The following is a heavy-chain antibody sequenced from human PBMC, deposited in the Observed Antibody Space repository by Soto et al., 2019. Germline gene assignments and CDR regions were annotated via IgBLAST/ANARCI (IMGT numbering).Heavy chain of an antibody. CDR3: AAESVLVDRAMVSDY. D-gene: IGHD5-18*01. J-gene: IGHJ4*02. V-gene: IGHV1-58*01. CDR1: GFTFTSSA. Sequence: QMQLVQSGPEVKKPGTSVKVSCKASGFTFTSSAVQWVRQARGQRLEWIGWIVVGSGNTNYAQKFQERVTITRDMSTSTAYMELSSLRSEDTAVYSCAAESVLVDRAMVSDYWGQGTLVTVSS. CDR2: IVVGSGNT.